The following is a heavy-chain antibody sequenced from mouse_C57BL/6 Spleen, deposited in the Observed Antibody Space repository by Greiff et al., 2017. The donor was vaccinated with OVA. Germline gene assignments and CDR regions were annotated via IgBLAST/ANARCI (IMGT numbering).Heavy chain of an antibody. CDR2: ISNGGGST. CDR3: ASAYYSNAVGC. CDR1: GFTFSDYY. J-gene: IGHJ4*01. D-gene: IGHD2-5*01. Sequence: DVMLVESGGGLVQPGGSLKLSCAASGFTFSDYYMYWVRQTPEKRLEWVAYISNGGGSTYYPHTVKGRFTLSRDNAKNTLYLQMSRVESEDTAMYYCASAYYSNAVGCWGQGATVTVAS. V-gene: IGHV5-12*01.